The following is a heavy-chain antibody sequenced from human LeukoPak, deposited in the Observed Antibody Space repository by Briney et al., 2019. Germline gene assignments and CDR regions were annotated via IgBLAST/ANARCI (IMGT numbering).Heavy chain of an antibody. CDR3: ARASRGYSSGWNWFDP. J-gene: IGHJ5*02. CDR1: GYTFTSYY. V-gene: IGHV1-46*01. CDR2: INPSGGST. Sequence: ASVKVSCKASGYTFTSYYMRWVRQAPGQGLEWMGIINPSGGSTSYAQKFQGRVTMTRDTSTSTVYMELSSLRSEDTAVYYCARASRGYSSGWNWFDPWGQGTLVTVSS. D-gene: IGHD6-19*01.